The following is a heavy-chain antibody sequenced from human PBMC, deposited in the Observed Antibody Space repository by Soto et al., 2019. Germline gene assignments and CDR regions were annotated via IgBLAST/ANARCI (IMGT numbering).Heavy chain of an antibody. CDR2: ISGSGGST. J-gene: IGHJ6*02. CDR1: GFTFSSYA. V-gene: IGHV3-23*01. CDR3: AKMSGYEFYYYYGMDV. D-gene: IGHD5-12*01. Sequence: PGGSLRLSCAASGFTFSSYAMSWVRQAPGKGLEWVSAISGSGGSTYYADSVKGRFTISRDNSKNTLYLQMNSLRAEDTAVYYCAKMSGYEFYYYYGMDVWGQGTTVTVSS.